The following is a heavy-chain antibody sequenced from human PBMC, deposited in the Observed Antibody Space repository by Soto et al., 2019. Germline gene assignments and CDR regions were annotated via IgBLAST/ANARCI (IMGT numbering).Heavy chain of an antibody. J-gene: IGHJ4*02. CDR2: IYYSGST. CDR1: GGSISSSSYY. V-gene: IGHV4-39*01. Sequence: QLQLQESGPGLVKPSETLSLTCTVSGGSISSSSYYWGWIRQRPGKGLEWIGSIYYSGSTYYNPSLKSRVTISVDPSKNQFSLKLSSVTAADTAVYYCARRRPQYSSWDQFDIWGQGTLVTVSS. D-gene: IGHD6-6*01. CDR3: ARRRPQYSSWDQFDI.